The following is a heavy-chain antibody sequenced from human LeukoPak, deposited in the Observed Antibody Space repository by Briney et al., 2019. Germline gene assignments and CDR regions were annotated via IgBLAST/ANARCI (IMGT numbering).Heavy chain of an antibody. V-gene: IGHV3-23*01. Sequence: PGGSLRLSCAASGFTFSSYAMSWVRQAPGKGLEWVSAISGSGGSTYYADSVKGRFTISRDNSKNTLYLQMNSLRAEDTAVYYCAKGSAQGGGYYYYYYMDVWGKGTTVTVSS. CDR2: ISGSGGST. D-gene: IGHD6-19*01. CDR3: AKGSAQGGGYYYYYYMDV. CDR1: GFTFSSYA. J-gene: IGHJ6*03.